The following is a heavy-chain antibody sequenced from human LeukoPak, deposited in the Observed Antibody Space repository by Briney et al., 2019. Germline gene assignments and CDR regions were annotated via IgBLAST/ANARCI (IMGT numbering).Heavy chain of an antibody. J-gene: IGHJ4*02. D-gene: IGHD6-19*01. CDR1: GFTFSSYA. CDR2: ISGSGSST. V-gene: IGHV3-23*01. CDR3: VTEVIIAVTGNDY. Sequence: GGSLRLSCAASGFTFSSYAMSWVRQAPGKGLEWVSAISGSGSSTYYADSVKGRFTISRDNSKNTLYLQMNSLRAEDTAVYYCVTEVIIAVTGNDYWGQGSLVTVSS.